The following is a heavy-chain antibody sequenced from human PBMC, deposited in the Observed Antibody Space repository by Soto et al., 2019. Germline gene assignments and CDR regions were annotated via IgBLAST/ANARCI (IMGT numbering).Heavy chain of an antibody. Sequence: GGSLRLSCAASGFTVSSNYMSWVRQAPGKGLEWVSVIYSGGSTYYADSVKGRFTISRDNSKNTLYLQMNSLRAEDTAVYYCARDRFYSSWFDPWGQGTLVTVSS. V-gene: IGHV3-53*01. CDR1: GFTVSSNY. CDR3: ARDRFYSSWFDP. J-gene: IGHJ5*02. CDR2: IYSGGST. D-gene: IGHD4-4*01.